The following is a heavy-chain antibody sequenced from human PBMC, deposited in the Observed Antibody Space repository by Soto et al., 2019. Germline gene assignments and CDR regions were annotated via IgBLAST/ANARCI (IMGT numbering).Heavy chain of an antibody. CDR2: IIPIFGTA. J-gene: IGHJ5*02. Sequence: QVQLVQSGAEVKKPGSSVKVSCKASGGTFSSYAISWVRQAPGQGLEWMGGIIPIFGTANYAQKFQGRVTITADESTSPAYMELSSLRSEDTAVYYCARDVIMVRGVIKPNWFDPWGQGTLVTVSS. CDR3: ARDVIMVRGVIKPNWFDP. CDR1: GGTFSSYA. D-gene: IGHD3-10*01. V-gene: IGHV1-69*12.